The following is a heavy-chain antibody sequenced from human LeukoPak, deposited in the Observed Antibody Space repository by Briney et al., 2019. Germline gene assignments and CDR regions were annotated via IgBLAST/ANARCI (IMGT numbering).Heavy chain of an antibody. CDR1: GFTFDDYA. D-gene: IGHD5-12*01. V-gene: IGHV3-9*01. CDR2: ISWNSGSI. J-gene: IGHJ4*02. Sequence: GGSLRLSCAASGFTFDDYAMHWVRQAPGKGVEWVSGISWNSGSIVYADSVKARSTISRDNSKYSLYLQMISPRAWDTALYYCAKDSMNKLLLLGYFYYWGQGTLVSVSS. CDR3: AKDSMNKLLLLGYFYY.